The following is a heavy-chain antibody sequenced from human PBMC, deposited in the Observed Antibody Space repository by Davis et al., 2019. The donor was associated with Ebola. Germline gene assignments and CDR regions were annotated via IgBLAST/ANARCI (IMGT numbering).Heavy chain of an antibody. CDR2: IIPIFGTA. D-gene: IGHD2-15*01. CDR3: ATQEGYCSGGSCYWYYYGMDV. V-gene: IGHV1-69*13. J-gene: IGHJ6*02. Sequence: AASVKVSCKASGGTFSSYAISWVRQAPGQGLEWMGGIIPIFGTANYAQKFQGRVTLTADESTSTAYMELRSLRSEDTAVYYCATQEGYCSGGSCYWYYYGMDVWGQGTTVTVSS. CDR1: GGTFSSYA.